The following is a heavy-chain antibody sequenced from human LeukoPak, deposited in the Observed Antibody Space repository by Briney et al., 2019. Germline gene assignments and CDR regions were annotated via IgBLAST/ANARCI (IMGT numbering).Heavy chain of an antibody. CDR2: INPSGGST. J-gene: IGHJ4*02. Sequence: GASVKVSCKASGYTFTSYYMHWVRQAPGQGLEWMGIINPSGGSTSYAQKFQGRVTMTRDTSTSTVYMELSSLRSEDTAVYYCARDGFVYCSSTSCSILDYWGQGTLVTVSS. D-gene: IGHD2-2*01. CDR3: ARDGFVYCSSTSCSILDY. V-gene: IGHV1-46*01. CDR1: GYTFTSYY.